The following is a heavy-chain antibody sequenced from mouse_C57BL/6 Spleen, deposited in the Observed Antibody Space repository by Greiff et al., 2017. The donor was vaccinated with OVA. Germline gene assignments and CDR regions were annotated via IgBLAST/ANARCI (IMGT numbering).Heavy chain of an antibody. CDR1: GYSFTGYY. D-gene: IGHD2-4*01. Sequence: VQLQQSGPELVKPGASVKISCKASGYSFTGYYMHWVKQRSEKSLEWMGEINPSTGGTSYNQKFKGKATLTVDKSSSTAYMQLSSLTSEDAAVYYCARERDDYDAFDYWGQGTTLTVSS. V-gene: IGHV1-43*01. CDR3: ARERDDYDAFDY. CDR2: INPSTGGT. J-gene: IGHJ2*01.